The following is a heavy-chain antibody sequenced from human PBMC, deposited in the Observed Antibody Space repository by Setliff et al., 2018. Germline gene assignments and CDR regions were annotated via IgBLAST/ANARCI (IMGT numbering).Heavy chain of an antibody. J-gene: IGHJ4*02. V-gene: IGHV3-48*03. CDR1: GFTFSNYE. D-gene: IGHD2-2*01. CDR2: IRRSSGGDT. CDR3: ARSENCFSTHCSPYDY. Sequence: GGSLRLSCAASGFTFSNYEMNWVRQAPGKGLEWVAFIRRSSGGDTYYADSVKGRFTISRDNAMNSLYLQMDSLRAEDTAVYFCARSENCFSTHCSPYDYWGQGALVTVSS.